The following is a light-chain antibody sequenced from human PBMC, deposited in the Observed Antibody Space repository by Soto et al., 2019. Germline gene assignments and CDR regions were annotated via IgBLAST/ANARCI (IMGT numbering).Light chain of an antibody. J-gene: IGKJ2*01. V-gene: IGKV3-15*01. CDR1: QSVYSS. CDR3: QQYDNWPQT. Sequence: ETVMTQSPATLSVSPGERATLSCRASQSVYSSLAWYQQKHGQAPRLLIYGASTRATGIPARFSGSGSGTEFTLTISRLQSEDFAVYYCQQYDNWPQTFGQGTKLEIK. CDR2: GAS.